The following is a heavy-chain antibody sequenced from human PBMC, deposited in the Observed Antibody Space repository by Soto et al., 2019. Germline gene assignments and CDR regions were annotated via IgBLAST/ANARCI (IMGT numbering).Heavy chain of an antibody. Sequence: GGSLRLSCAASGFTFDDYAMHWVRQAPGKGLEWVSGIRWNSSSKGYADTVKGRFTISRDNAKNSLYLQMNSLRAEDTAVYYCARSELVYDILTVYGYWGQGTLVTVSS. CDR1: GFTFDDYA. CDR2: IRWNSSSK. D-gene: IGHD3-9*01. J-gene: IGHJ4*02. CDR3: ARSELVYDILTVYGY. V-gene: IGHV3-9*01.